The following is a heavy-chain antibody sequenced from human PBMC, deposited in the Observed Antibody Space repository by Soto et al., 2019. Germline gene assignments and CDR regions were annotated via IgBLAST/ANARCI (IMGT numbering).Heavy chain of an antibody. J-gene: IGHJ3*02. Sequence: SETLSLICVVSGGSFSTYYYNWIRQSPGKGLEWIGEINHSGSNNYSPSLKSRVTMSLDTSKNQFSLKLTSVTAADTAVYYCARGGSNDWQVAFDIWGQGTMVTVSS. CDR2: INHSGSN. CDR3: ARGGSNDWQVAFDI. CDR1: GGSFSTYY. D-gene: IGHD3-9*01. V-gene: IGHV4-34*01.